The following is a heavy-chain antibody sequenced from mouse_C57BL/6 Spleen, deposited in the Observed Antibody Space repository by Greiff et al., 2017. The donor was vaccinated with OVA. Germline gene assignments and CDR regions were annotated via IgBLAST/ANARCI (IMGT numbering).Heavy chain of an antibody. CDR2: IWGDGST. CDR1: GFSLTSYG. J-gene: IGHJ1*03. Sequence: VQLQQSGPGLVAPSQSLSITCTASGFSLTSYGVSWVRQPPGKGLEWLGVIWGDGSTNYHSALMSGLCISKDNSKSQVFLKLNSLHTDDTATYYCARRGRGWYFEVWGTGTTVTVSS. D-gene: IGHD1-1*01. CDR3: ARRGRGWYFEV. V-gene: IGHV2-3*01.